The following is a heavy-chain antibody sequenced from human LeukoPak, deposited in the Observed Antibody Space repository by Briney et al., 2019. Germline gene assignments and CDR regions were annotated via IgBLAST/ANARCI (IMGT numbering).Heavy chain of an antibody. V-gene: IGHV4-38-2*02. CDR2: IYYSGST. CDR1: GYSISSGFY. CDR3: ARTKGAVAAHNWFDP. J-gene: IGHJ5*02. Sequence: SETLSLTCTVSGYSISSGFYWGWIRQPPGKGLEWIGYIYYSGSTNYNPSLKSRVTISVDTSKNQFSLKLSSVTAADTAVYYCARTKGAVAAHNWFDPWGQGTLVTVSS. D-gene: IGHD6-19*01.